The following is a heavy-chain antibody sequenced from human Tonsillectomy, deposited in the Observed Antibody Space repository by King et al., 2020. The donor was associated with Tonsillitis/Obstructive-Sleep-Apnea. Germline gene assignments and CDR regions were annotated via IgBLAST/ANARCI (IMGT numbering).Heavy chain of an antibody. D-gene: IGHD2-2*01. J-gene: IGHJ5*02. Sequence: VQLVESGGGLVKPGGSLRLSCAASGFTFSDYYMSWIRQAPGKGLEWVSYISSSSSDTNYADSVKGRLTISSDKAKNSLYLQMNSLRAEDTAVYYCARRSSSCSSTSCYNWFDPWGQGTLVTVSS. V-gene: IGHV3-11*05. CDR3: ARRSSSCSSTSCYNWFDP. CDR1: GFTFSDYY. CDR2: ISSSSSDT.